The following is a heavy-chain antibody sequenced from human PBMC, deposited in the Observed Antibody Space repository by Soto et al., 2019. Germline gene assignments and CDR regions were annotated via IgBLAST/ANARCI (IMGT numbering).Heavy chain of an antibody. CDR3: ARGGFAPFDY. Sequence: EVQLVETGGGLIQPGGSLRLSCAASGFTVSSAYMSWVRQAPGKGLEWVSVIYSGGSTYYADSLKGRFAISRDNSKNTLNLQMNSLRAEDTAVYYCARGGFAPFDYWGQGTMVTVSS. J-gene: IGHJ4*02. CDR1: GFTVSSAY. V-gene: IGHV3-53*02. CDR2: IYSGGST.